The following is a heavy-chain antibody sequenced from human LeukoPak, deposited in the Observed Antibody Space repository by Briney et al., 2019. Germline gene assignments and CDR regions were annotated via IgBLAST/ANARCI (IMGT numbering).Heavy chain of an antibody. CDR2: INAGTGNT. CDR3: ARDPYCSSTSCYIGGAFDI. D-gene: IGHD2-2*01. V-gene: IGHV1-3*03. CDR1: GYTFTNYA. J-gene: IGHJ3*02. Sequence: GASVKVSCKASGYTFTNYAMHWVRQAPGQRLEWMGWINAGTGNTKYSQEFQGRFSITTDTSANTAYMELSSLRSEDMAVYYCARDPYCSSTSCYIGGAFDIWGQGTMVTVSS.